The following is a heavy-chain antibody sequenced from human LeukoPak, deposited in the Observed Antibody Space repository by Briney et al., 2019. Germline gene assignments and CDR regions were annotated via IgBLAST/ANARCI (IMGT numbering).Heavy chain of an antibody. V-gene: IGHV3-30*04. CDR1: GLTFSTYA. CDR2: MSYDGNNK. Sequence: GGSLRLSCAASGLTFSTYAMHWVRQAPGKGLEWVAMMSYDGNNKYYADSVKGRFTLSRDSSKNTLFLQMNSLRTEDTAVYYCARGENWFDPWGQGTLVTVSS. CDR3: ARGENWFDP. J-gene: IGHJ5*02.